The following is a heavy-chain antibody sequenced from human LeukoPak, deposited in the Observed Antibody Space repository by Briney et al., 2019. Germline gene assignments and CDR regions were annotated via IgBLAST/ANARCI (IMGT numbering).Heavy chain of an antibody. CDR2: INPKCGDT. CDR1: GDTFSGYY. D-gene: IGHD3-22*01. J-gene: IGHJ4*02. V-gene: IGHV1-2*02. CDR3: VTNYYDSGGYLYVDY. Sequence: ASVKVSCKASGDTFSGYYMHWVRQAPKAGFAWMGYINPKCGDTLYAKKFQGRVTMTRDTSTGTAYLELSGLTYDDTAFYYCVTNYYDSGGYLYVDYWGQGTLVTVSS.